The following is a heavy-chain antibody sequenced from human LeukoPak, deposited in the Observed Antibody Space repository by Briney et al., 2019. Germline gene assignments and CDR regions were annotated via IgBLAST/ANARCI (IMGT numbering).Heavy chain of an antibody. J-gene: IGHJ5*02. Sequence: SETLSLTCTVAGYSISSGYYWSWIRQPAGKGLEWIGRVYTSGSTNYNPSLKSRVTMSVDTSKNQFSLKLSSVTAADTAVYYCARDIGSRWYAVWFDPWGQGTLVTVSS. CDR2: VYTSGST. D-gene: IGHD6-13*01. CDR3: ARDIGSRWYAVWFDP. V-gene: IGHV4-61*02. CDR1: GYSISSGYY.